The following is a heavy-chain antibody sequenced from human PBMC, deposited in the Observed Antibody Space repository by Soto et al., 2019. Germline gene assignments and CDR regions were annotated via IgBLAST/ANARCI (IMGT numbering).Heavy chain of an antibody. CDR2: IWYDGSNK. V-gene: IGHV3-33*01. CDR3: ARTHSSSWYYYYYGMDV. CDR1: GFTFSSYG. J-gene: IGHJ6*02. D-gene: IGHD6-13*01. Sequence: GGSLRLSCAASGFTFSSYGMHWVRQAPGKGLEWVAVIWYDGSNKYYADSVKGRFTISRDNSKNTLYLQMNSLRAEDTAVYYCARTHSSSWYYYYYGMDVWGQGTTVTVSS.